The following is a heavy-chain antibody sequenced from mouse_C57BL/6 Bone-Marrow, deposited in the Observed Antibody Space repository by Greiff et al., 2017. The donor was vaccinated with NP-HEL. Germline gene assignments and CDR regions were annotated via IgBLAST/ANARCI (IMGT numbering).Heavy chain of an antibody. D-gene: IGHD2-5*01. CDR1: GFTFSSYG. Sequence: EVQVVESGGDLVKPGGSLKLSCAASGFTFSSYGMSWVRQTPDKGLEWVATISSGGSYTYYPDSVKGRFTISRGNAKNTLYLQMSSLKSEDTAMYYCARHYYSNYFDYWGQGTTLTVSS. CDR3: ARHYYSNYFDY. CDR2: ISSGGSYT. V-gene: IGHV5-6*01. J-gene: IGHJ2*01.